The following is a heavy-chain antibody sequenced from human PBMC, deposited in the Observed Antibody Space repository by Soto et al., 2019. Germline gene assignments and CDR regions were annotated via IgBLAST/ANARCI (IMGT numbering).Heavy chain of an antibody. CDR3: ARDVAPNWNYDY. J-gene: IGHJ4*02. D-gene: IGHD1-7*01. Sequence: ASVKVSCKASGYTFTSYGISWVRQAPGQGLEWMGWISAYNGNTNYAQKLQGRVTMTTNTSTSTAYMELRSLRSDDTAVYYCARDVAPNWNYDYWGQGTLVTVSS. CDR2: ISAYNGNT. V-gene: IGHV1-18*01. CDR1: GYTFTSYG.